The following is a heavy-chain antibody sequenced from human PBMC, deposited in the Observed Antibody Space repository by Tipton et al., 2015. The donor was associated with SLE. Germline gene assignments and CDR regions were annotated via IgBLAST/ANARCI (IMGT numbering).Heavy chain of an antibody. CDR1: GFTVSSNY. CDR2: IYSGGST. CDR3: ARAEPGYCTNGVCFGS. J-gene: IGHJ5*02. D-gene: IGHD2-8*01. Sequence: GSLRLSCAASGFTVSSNYMSWVRQAPGKGLEWVSVIYSGGSTYYADSVKGRSTISRHNSKNTLYLQMNSLRAEDTAVYYCARAEPGYCTNGVCFGSWGQGTLVTVSS. V-gene: IGHV3-53*04.